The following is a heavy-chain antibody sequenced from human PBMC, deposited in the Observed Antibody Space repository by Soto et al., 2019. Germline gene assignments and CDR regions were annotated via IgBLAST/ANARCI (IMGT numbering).Heavy chain of an antibody. CDR3: ARLSPMTLAGTSYYYSMDV. V-gene: IGHV4-59*12. Sequence: SETLSLTCTVSDDSITRYHWSWIRQPPGKGLEWIGYTHYSGSTNYNPSLESRVTMSVDTSKNQFSLNLRSVTAADTAVYYCARLSPMTLAGTSYYYSMDVWGQGAPVTVSS. J-gene: IGHJ6*02. CDR1: DDSITRYH. CDR2: THYSGST. D-gene: IGHD6-13*01.